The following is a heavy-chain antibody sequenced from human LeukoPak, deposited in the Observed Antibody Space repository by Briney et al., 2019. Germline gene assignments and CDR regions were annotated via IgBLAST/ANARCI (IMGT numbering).Heavy chain of an antibody. CDR1: GFTFSSYG. CDR3: AGQYSYGDYYYYGMDV. CDR2: ISYDGSNK. J-gene: IGHJ6*02. Sequence: GGSLRLSCAASGFTFSSYGMHWVRQAPGKGLEWVAVISYDGSNKYYADSVKGRFTISRDNSKNTLYLQMNSLRAEDTAVYYCAGQYSYGDYYYYGMDVWGQGTTVTVSS. D-gene: IGHD5-18*01. V-gene: IGHV3-30*03.